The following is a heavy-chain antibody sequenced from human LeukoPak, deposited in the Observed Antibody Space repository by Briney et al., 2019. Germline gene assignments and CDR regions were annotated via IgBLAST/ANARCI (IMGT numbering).Heavy chain of an antibody. V-gene: IGHV3-48*03. J-gene: IGHJ6*03. CDR3: ARDPYSGSYGNYYYYFMDV. CDR1: GFTFSSYE. CDR2: ISESGSPI. D-gene: IGHD1-26*01. Sequence: GGSLRLSCVASGFTFSSYEMNWVRQAPGKGLEWVSYISESGSPIYNTDSVKGRFTISSDNSKNSLYLQMNSLRAEDTAVYYCARDPYSGSYGNYYYYFMDVWGKGTTVTISS.